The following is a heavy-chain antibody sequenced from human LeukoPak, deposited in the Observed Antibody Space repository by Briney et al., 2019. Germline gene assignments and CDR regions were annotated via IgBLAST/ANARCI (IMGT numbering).Heavy chain of an antibody. Sequence: GGSLRLSCAASGFTFSSYGMHWVRQAPGKGLEWVAVISYDGSNKYYADSVKGRFTISRDNSKNTLYLQMNSLRAEDTAVYYCASGFGYYFDYWGQGTLVTVSS. J-gene: IGHJ4*02. CDR3: ASGFGYYFDY. V-gene: IGHV3-30*03. D-gene: IGHD3-3*01. CDR1: GFTFSSYG. CDR2: ISYDGSNK.